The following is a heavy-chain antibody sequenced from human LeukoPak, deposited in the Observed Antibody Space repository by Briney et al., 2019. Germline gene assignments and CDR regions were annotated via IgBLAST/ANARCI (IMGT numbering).Heavy chain of an antibody. D-gene: IGHD2-21*02. CDR3: ARLSDALDY. V-gene: IGHV3-48*03. CDR1: GFTFSSYE. J-gene: IGHJ4*02. Sequence: GGSLRLSCAASGFTFSSYEMNWARQAPGKGLEWVSYIGRSGITIYYADSVKGRFTISRDNAKNSLYLQMNSLRAEDTAVYYCARLSDALDYWGQGTLVSVSS. CDR2: IGRSGITI.